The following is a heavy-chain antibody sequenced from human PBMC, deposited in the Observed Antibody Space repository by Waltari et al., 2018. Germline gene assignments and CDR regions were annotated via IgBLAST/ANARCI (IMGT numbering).Heavy chain of an antibody. V-gene: IGHV4-34*01. Sequence: TYNPSLKNRVTISVDTSKNQFSLRLGSVAAADTSFYYCASVRTVTTFGGADYWGQGTLVTVSS. CDR3: ASVRTVTTFGGADY. D-gene: IGHD3-10*02. J-gene: IGHJ4*02.